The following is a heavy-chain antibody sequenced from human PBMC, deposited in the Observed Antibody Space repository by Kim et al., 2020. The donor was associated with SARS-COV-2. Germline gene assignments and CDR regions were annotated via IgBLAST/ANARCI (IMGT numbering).Heavy chain of an antibody. J-gene: IGHJ6*02. CDR2: IYYSGST. Sequence: SETLSLTCTVSGGSISSSSYYWGWIRQPPGKGLEWIGSIYYSGSTYYNPSLKSRVTISVDTSKNQFSLKLSSVTAADTAVYYCARHVPPRSVMVRGVIIPRYYGMDVWGQGTTVTVSS. V-gene: IGHV4-39*01. D-gene: IGHD3-10*01. CDR3: ARHVPPRSVMVRGVIIPRYYGMDV. CDR1: GGSISSSSYY.